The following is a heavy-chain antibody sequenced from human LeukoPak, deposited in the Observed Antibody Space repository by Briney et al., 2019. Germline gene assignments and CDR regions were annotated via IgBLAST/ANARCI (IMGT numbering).Heavy chain of an antibody. D-gene: IGHD5/OR15-5a*01. CDR1: GVSISGYY. Sequence: TSETLSLTCTVSGVSISGYYWNWIRQPAGKGLEWLGRITASGSTNYNPSLKSRVTMSVDTSNNQFSLELSSVTAADTAVYYCARDRGSTTLHYFDYWGQGALVAVSS. CDR2: ITASGST. J-gene: IGHJ4*02. CDR3: ARDRGSTTLHYFDY. V-gene: IGHV4-4*07.